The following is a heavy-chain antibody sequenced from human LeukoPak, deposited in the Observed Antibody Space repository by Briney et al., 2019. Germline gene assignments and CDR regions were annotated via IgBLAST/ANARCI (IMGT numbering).Heavy chain of an antibody. V-gene: IGHV1-69*13. CDR1: GGTFSSYA. D-gene: IGHD5-24*01. J-gene: IGHJ2*01. Sequence: SVKVSCKASGGTFSSYAISWVRQAPGQGLEWMGGIIPIFGTANYAQKFQGRVTITADESTSTAYMELSSLRSEDTAVYYCARDWEGGYNLWYFDLWGRGTLVTVCS. CDR2: IIPIFGTA. CDR3: ARDWEGGYNLWYFDL.